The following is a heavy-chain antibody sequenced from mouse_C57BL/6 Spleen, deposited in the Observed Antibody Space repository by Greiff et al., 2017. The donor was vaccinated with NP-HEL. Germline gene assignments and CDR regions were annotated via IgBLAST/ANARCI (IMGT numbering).Heavy chain of an antibody. CDR2: INYDGSST. J-gene: IGHJ4*01. D-gene: IGHD1-1*02. V-gene: IGHV5-16*01. Sequence: EVKLMESEGGLVQPGSSMKLSCTASGFTFSDYYMAWVRQVPEKGLEWVANINYDGSSTYYLDSLKSRFIISRDNAKNILYLQMSSLKSEDTATYYCARDLMGYYAMDYWGQGTSVTVSS. CDR3: ARDLMGYYAMDY. CDR1: GFTFSDYY.